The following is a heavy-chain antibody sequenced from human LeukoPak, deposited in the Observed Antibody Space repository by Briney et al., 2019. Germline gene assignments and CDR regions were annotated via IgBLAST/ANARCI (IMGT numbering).Heavy chain of an antibody. CDR3: ARDPDYYDSSGPHDAFDI. V-gene: IGHV3-48*03. Sequence: GGSLRLSCAASGFTFSSYEMNWVRQAPGKGLEWVSYISSSGSTIYYADSVKGRFTISRDNSKNTLYLQMNSLRAEDTAVYYCARDPDYYDSSGPHDAFDIWGQGTMVTVSS. CDR1: GFTFSSYE. D-gene: IGHD3-22*01. J-gene: IGHJ3*02. CDR2: ISSSGSTI.